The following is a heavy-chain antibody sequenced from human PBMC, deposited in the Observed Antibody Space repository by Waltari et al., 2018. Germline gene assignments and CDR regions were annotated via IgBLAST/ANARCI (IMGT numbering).Heavy chain of an antibody. CDR1: GFSFDDYA. V-gene: IGHV3-20*04. CDR3: RTQDEGSSYSRNRFDV. CDR2: IDWDGDNT. Sequence: VQLVESGGGLVKPGGSLSLSCVASGFSFDDYAMRWVVQAPGKGLKWVPRIDWDGDNTDDADALKGRFTISRDNVKNTLFLQMDRRRVEDTALYYCRTQDEGSSYSRNRFDVWGPGVLVTVSA. J-gene: IGHJ5*02. D-gene: IGHD2-15*01.